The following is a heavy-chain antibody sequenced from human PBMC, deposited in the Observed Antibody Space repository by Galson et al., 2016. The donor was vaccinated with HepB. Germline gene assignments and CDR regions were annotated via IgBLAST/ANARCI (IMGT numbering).Heavy chain of an antibody. Sequence: SLRLSCAASGFTFSSYAMNWVRQAPGKGLDWVSTISSGGVNTYYADSVRGRFTISRDNSKNTLFLQMNSLRVEDTAVYFCAKDLGSTSGFYSCTLDVWGQGTPVTVSS. V-gene: IGHV3-23*01. D-gene: IGHD2-15*01. J-gene: IGHJ6*02. CDR3: AKDLGSTSGFYSCTLDV. CDR2: ISSGGVNT. CDR1: GFTFSSYA.